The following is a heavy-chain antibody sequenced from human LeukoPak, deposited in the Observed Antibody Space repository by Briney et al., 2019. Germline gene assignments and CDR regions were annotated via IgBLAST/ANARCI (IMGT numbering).Heavy chain of an antibody. D-gene: IGHD3-22*01. CDR3: ARIFRSKYDSSGYWDY. CDR1: GYTFTSYG. Sequence: ASVKVSCKASGYTFTSYGISRVRQAPGQGLEWMGWISAYNGNTNYAQKLQGRVTMTTDTSTSTAYMELRSLRSDDTAVYYCARIFRSKYDSSGYWDYWGQGTLVTVSS. J-gene: IGHJ4*02. CDR2: ISAYNGNT. V-gene: IGHV1-18*01.